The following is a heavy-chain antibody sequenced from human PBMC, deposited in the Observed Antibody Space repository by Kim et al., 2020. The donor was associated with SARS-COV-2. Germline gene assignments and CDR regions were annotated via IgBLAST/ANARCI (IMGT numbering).Heavy chain of an antibody. CDR3: ARRLNSGSYYYFDY. V-gene: IGHV3-74*01. J-gene: IGHJ4*02. Sequence: ADPVKGRFTIARDNAKNTLYLQMNSLRAEDTAVYYCARRLNSGSYYYFDYWGQGTLVTVSS. D-gene: IGHD1-26*01.